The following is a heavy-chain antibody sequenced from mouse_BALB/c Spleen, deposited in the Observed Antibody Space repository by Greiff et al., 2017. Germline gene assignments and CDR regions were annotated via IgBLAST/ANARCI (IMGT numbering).Heavy chain of an antibody. J-gene: IGHJ3*01. CDR1: GYSITSDYA. V-gene: IGHV3-2*02. CDR2: ISYSGST. Sequence: VQLKESGPGLVKPSQSLSLTCTVTGYSITSDYAWNWIRQFPGNKLEWMGYISYSGSTSYNPSLKSRISITRDTSKNQFFLQLNSVTTEDTATYYCARGGDEGFAYWGQGTLVTVSA. CDR3: ARGGDEGFAY.